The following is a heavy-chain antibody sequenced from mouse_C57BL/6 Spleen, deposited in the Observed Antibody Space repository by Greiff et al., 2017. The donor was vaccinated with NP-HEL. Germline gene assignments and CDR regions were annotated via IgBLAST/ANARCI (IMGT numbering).Heavy chain of an antibody. CDR2: IYPGSGST. CDR3: ARRELVYAMDY. CDR1: GYTFTSYW. J-gene: IGHJ4*01. V-gene: IGHV1-55*01. D-gene: IGHD6-1*02. Sequence: QVQLQQPGAELVRPGTSVKLSCKASGYTFTSYWMHWVKQRPGQGLEWIGDIYPGSGSTNYNEKFKSKATLTVDTSSSTAYMQLSSLTSEDSAVYYCARRELVYAMDYWGQGTSVTVSS.